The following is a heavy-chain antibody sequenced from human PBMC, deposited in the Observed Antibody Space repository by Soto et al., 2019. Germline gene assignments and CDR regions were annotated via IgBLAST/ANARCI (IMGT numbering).Heavy chain of an antibody. V-gene: IGHV4-39*01. CDR3: ARRRYSYLGNWFDP. Sequence: NPSETLSLTCTVSGGSISSSSYYWGWIRQPPGKGLEWIGSIYYSGSTYYNPSLKSRVTISVDTSKNQFSLKLSSVTAADTAVYYCARRRYSYLGNWFDPWGQGTLVTVSS. CDR2: IYYSGST. J-gene: IGHJ5*02. D-gene: IGHD5-18*01. CDR1: GGSISSSSYY.